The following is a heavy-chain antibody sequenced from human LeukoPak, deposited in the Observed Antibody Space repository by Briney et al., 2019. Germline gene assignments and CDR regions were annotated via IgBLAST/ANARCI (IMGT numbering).Heavy chain of an antibody. CDR2: IYDNGDA. CDR1: GFNVSSNY. V-gene: IGHV3-53*04. D-gene: IGHD5-24*01. CDR3: AGGSRRDGYDY. Sequence: GGSLRLSCAASGFNVSSNYMSWVHQAPGKGLEWVSVIYDNGDAYSADSVKGRFTISRHNSKNTLYLQMNRLRPEDTAVYYCAGGSRRDGYDYWGQGTLVTVSS. J-gene: IGHJ4*02.